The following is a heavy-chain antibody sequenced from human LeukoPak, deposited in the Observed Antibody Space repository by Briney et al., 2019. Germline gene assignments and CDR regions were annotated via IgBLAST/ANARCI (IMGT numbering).Heavy chain of an antibody. D-gene: IGHD2-2*01. V-gene: IGHV4-34*01. CDR2: INHSGST. CDR3: ASGSSTEDNWFDP. J-gene: IGHJ5*02. Sequence: SETLSLTCAVYGGSFSGYYWSWIRQPPGKGLEWIWEINHSGSTNYNPSLKSRVTISVDTSKNQFSLKLSSVTAADTAVYYCASGSSTEDNWFDPWGQGTLVTVSS. CDR1: GGSFSGYY.